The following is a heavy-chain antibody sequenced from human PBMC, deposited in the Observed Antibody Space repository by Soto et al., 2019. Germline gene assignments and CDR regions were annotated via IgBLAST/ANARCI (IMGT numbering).Heavy chain of an antibody. CDR2: ISAYNGNT. CDR1: GYTFTSYG. D-gene: IGHD3-22*01. CDR3: ARDRWDSSGYPRLP. J-gene: IGHJ5*02. Sequence: AAVKVSCKASGYTFTSYGISWVRQAPGQGLEWMGWISAYNGNTNYAQKLQGRVTMTTDTSTSTAYMELRSLRSDDTAVYYCARDRWDSSGYPRLPWGQGTLVTVSS. V-gene: IGHV1-18*04.